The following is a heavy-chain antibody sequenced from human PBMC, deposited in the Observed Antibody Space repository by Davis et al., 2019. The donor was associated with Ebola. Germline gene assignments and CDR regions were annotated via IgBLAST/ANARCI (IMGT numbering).Heavy chain of an antibody. D-gene: IGHD6-19*01. CDR1: GFTFSNYP. CDR2: ISGIGGSI. Sequence: GGSLRLSCAASGFTFSNYPMTWVRQAPGKGLEWVSVISGIGGSIYYADSVKGRFTISRDNSNNTLYLQMNSLRAEDTAVYYCARGWYSSGWELYYYYYGMDVWGQGTTVTVSS. CDR3: ARGWYSSGWELYYYYYGMDV. V-gene: IGHV3-23*01. J-gene: IGHJ6*02.